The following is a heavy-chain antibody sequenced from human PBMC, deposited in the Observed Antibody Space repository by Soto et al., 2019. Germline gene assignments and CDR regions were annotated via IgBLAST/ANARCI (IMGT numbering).Heavy chain of an antibody. D-gene: IGHD7-27*01. V-gene: IGHV4-30-4*01. Sequence: QERLQESGPGLVKPSQTLSLTCTVSGGSISSGHFHWSWIRQSPGKGLEWIGYIYHSGHTNYNPSLKSRLLISIDTSKNQFSLKLRSVTAADTAVYYCASGDPPLFWGLGTLVTVSS. CDR2: IYHSGHT. CDR3: ASGDPPLF. CDR1: GGSISSGHFH. J-gene: IGHJ4*02.